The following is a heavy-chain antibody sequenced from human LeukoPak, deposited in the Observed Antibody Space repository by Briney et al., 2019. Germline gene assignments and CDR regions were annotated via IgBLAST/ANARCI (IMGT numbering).Heavy chain of an antibody. V-gene: IGHV3-7*01. Sequence: PGGSLRLSCAASGFTFSSYWMSWVRQAPGKGLEWVANIKQDGSEKYYVDSVEGRFTISRDNAKNSLYLQMNSLRAEDTAVYYCARDTDIVATVTFFDYWGQGTLVTVSS. CDR1: GFTFSSYW. CDR2: IKQDGSEK. D-gene: IGHD5-12*01. CDR3: ARDTDIVATVTFFDY. J-gene: IGHJ4*02.